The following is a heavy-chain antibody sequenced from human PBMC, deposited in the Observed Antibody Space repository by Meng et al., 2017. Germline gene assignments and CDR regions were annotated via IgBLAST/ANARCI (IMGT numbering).Heavy chain of an antibody. J-gene: IGHJ4*02. CDR2: IKSKTDGGTT. CDR3: TTDSLGYGYDY. Sequence: EVQLVESGGGLVKPGGSLRLSCAVSGLTFSNAWMSWVRQAPGKGLEWVGRIKSKTDGGTTDYAAPVKGRFTISRDDSKNTLYLQMNSLKTEDTAVYYCTTDSLGYGYDYWGQGTLVTVSS. V-gene: IGHV3-15*01. CDR1: GLTFSNAW. D-gene: IGHD5-18*01.